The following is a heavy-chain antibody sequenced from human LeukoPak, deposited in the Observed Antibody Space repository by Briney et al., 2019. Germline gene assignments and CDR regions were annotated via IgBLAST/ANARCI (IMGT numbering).Heavy chain of an antibody. CDR1: GYSISSGYY. J-gene: IGHJ4*02. Sequence: SETLPLTCTVSGYSISSGYYWGWIRQPPGKGLEWIGSIYHSGSTYYNPSLKSRVTISVDTSKNQFSLKLSSVTAADTAVYYCARIRVANDYVWGSYRFGYFDYWGQGTLVTVSS. CDR2: IYHSGST. V-gene: IGHV4-38-2*02. D-gene: IGHD3-16*02. CDR3: ARIRVANDYVWGSYRFGYFDY.